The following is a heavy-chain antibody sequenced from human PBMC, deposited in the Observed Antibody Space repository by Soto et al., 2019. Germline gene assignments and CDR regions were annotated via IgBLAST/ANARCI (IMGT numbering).Heavy chain of an antibody. V-gene: IGHV3-15*07. D-gene: IGHD3-10*01. Sequence: EVQLVESGGGLVKPGGSLRLSCAASGFAFSKAWMNWVRQAPGKGLEWVGHIKSNTDGGTTDYAAPVKGRFTISRDESKNTLDLQMNSLKTEDTAMYYCATMGSYWGQGSLVTVSS. CDR2: IKSNTDGGTT. J-gene: IGHJ4*02. CDR3: ATMGSY. CDR1: GFAFSKAW.